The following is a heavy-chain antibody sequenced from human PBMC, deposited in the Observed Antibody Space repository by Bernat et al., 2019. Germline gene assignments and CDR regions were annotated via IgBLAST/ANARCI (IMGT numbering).Heavy chain of an antibody. V-gene: IGHV3-48*03. CDR1: GSPLSEFE. Sequence: EVQLVESGGGLVQPGGSLRLPCAASGSPLSEFEMSWVRQAPGKGLEWVSYISTSGSTIYYADSVKGRFTISRDTAKNSVDLQMNGLRAEDTAIYYCARVGRVADIDYWGQGTLVAVSS. D-gene: IGHD6-19*01. CDR3: ARVGRVADIDY. J-gene: IGHJ4*02. CDR2: ISTSGSTI.